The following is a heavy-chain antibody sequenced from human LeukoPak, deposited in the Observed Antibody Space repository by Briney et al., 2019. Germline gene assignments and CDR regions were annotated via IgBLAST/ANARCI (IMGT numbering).Heavy chain of an antibody. J-gene: IGHJ4*02. Sequence: GGSLRLSCAASGFTFSSYSMNWVRQAPGKGLEWVSYISSSSSTIYYADSVKGRFTISRDNSKNTLYLQMNSLRAEDTAVYYCARDYDILTGYYFSLWGQGTLVTVSS. CDR2: ISSSSSTI. V-gene: IGHV3-48*01. CDR1: GFTFSSYS. D-gene: IGHD3-9*01. CDR3: ARDYDILTGYYFSL.